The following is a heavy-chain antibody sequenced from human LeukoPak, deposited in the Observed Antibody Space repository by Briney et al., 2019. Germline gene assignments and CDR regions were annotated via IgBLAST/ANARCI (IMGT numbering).Heavy chain of an antibody. V-gene: IGHV1-69*05. CDR2: IIPLFNTP. Sequence: PAASVKVSCKASGGTFSSYIITWVRQAPGQGLEWMGGIIPLFNTPNYAQKFQGRVTITTDDSTHTSYVELRSLRSEDTAVYYCARVDRYYFYMDVWGKGTTVAVSS. J-gene: IGHJ6*03. CDR3: ARVDRYYFYMDV. CDR1: GGTFSSYI.